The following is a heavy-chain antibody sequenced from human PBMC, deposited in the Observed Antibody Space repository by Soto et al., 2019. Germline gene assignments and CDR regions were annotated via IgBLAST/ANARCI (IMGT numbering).Heavy chain of an antibody. CDR3: AKLLGYCSSTSCHYSSGWYPFDY. J-gene: IGHJ4*02. CDR1: GFTFSSYG. CDR2: ISYDGSNK. D-gene: IGHD2-2*01. Sequence: QPGGSLRLSCAASGFTFSSYGMHWVRQAPGKGLEWVAVISYDGSNKYYADSVKGRFTISRDNSKNTLYLQMNSLRAEDTAVYYCAKLLGYCSSTSCHYSSGWYPFDYWGQGTLVTVSS. V-gene: IGHV3-30*18.